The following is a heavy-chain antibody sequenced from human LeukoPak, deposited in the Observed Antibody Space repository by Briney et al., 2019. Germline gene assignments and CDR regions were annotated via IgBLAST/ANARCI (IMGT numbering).Heavy chain of an antibody. J-gene: IGHJ4*02. CDR1: GYTFTTYY. CDR2: INPSSSST. D-gene: IGHD5-18*01. CDR3: ARVLGAHRYGSIDH. V-gene: IGHV1-46*01. Sequence: GASVKVSCKASGYTFTTYYMHWVRQAPGQGLEWMGIINPSSSSTSYAQKFQGRVTMTRDTSTSTVYMELSSLRSEDTAIYYCARVLGAHRYGSIDHWGQGTLVTVSS.